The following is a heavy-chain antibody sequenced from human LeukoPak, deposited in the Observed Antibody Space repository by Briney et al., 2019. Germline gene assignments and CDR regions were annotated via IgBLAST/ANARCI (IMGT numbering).Heavy chain of an antibody. Sequence: SETLSLTCTVSGGSISSYYWSWIRQPAGKGLEWIGRIYTSGSTNYNPSLKSRVTMSVDTSKNQFSLKLSSVTAADTAVYYCAGRIAAAGTGYYYYYMDVWGKGTTVTVSS. CDR3: AGRIAAAGTGYYYYYMDV. V-gene: IGHV4-4*07. J-gene: IGHJ6*03. D-gene: IGHD6-13*01. CDR1: GGSISSYY. CDR2: IYTSGST.